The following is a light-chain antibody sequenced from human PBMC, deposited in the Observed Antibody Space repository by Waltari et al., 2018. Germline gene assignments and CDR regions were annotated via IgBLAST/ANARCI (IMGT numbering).Light chain of an antibody. CDR3: AAWDDSLSGPV. CDR1: SPTIGIHY. V-gene: IGLV1-47*01. Sequence: QSVLTQQPSASGTPGQRVTISRSGSSPTIGIHYVSWYQHLPGPAPKLLIDRNNQRPSGVPDRFSGSKSGISASLAISGLRSEEEADYYCAAWDDSLSGPVFGGGTKLTVL. CDR2: RNN. J-gene: IGLJ2*01.